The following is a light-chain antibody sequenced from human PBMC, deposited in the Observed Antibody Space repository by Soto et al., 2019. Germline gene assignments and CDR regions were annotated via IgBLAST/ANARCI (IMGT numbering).Light chain of an antibody. Sequence: EIVMTQSPLTLPVTPGERASISCRSSQSLLYNNTYNYLDWYVQKPGXSPXLLIYFGSNRAPGVPDRFSGSGSGTDFTLKINRVEAEDVGTYYCMQALQSLTFGQGTRLENK. V-gene: IGKV2-28*01. CDR2: FGS. J-gene: IGKJ5*01. CDR3: MQALQSLT. CDR1: QSLLYNNTYNY.